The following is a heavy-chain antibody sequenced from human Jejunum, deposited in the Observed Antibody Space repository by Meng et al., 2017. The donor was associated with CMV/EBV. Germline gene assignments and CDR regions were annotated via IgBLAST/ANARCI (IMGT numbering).Heavy chain of an antibody. J-gene: IGHJ5*02. CDR2: IRNRAESYTI. V-gene: IGHV3-72*01. D-gene: IGHD3-16*01. CDR3: ARDLSRGISYETGS. CDR1: GFIFRDQH. Sequence: GFIFRDQHMDWVRQVPGKGLEWVGRIRNRAESYTIDYAASVRGRFIISRDDSKNSLYLQMNNLETEDTAVYYCARDLSRGISYETGSWGQGTLVTVSS.